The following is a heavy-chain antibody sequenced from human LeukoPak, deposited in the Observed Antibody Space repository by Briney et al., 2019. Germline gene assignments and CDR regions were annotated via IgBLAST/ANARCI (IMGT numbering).Heavy chain of an antibody. CDR3: ATRMGQLVQYNYYGMDV. V-gene: IGHV1-24*01. CDR1: GYTLTELS. CDR2: FDLEDGET. J-gene: IGHJ6*02. D-gene: IGHD6-6*01. Sequence: ASVTVSCKVSGYTLTELSMHWVRQAPGKGLEWMGGFDLEDGETIYAQKFQGRVTMTEDTSTDTAYMELSSLRPEDTAVYYCATRMGQLVQYNYYGMDVWGQGTTVTVSS.